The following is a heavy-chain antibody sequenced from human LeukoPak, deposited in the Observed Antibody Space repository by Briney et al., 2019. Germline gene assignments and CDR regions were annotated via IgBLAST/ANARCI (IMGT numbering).Heavy chain of an antibody. CDR2: ISSSSSYI. CDR1: GFTFSSYN. D-gene: IGHD2-15*01. J-gene: IGHJ4*02. V-gene: IGHV3-21*01. CDR3: ATSVLNCSGGSCYHY. Sequence: GSLRLSCAASGFTFSSYNMNWVRQAPGKGLELVSSISSSSSYIYYADSVKGRFTISRDNAKNSLYLQMNSLRAEDTAVYYCATSVLNCSGGSCYHYWGQGTLVTVSS.